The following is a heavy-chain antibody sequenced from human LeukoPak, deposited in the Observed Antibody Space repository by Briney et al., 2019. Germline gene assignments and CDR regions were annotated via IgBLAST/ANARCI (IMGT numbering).Heavy chain of an antibody. CDR3: ARDYYSYYFGY. J-gene: IGHJ4*02. Sequence: SETLSLTCTVSGGSISSGSYYWSWIRQPAGKGLEWIGRIYTSGSTNYNPSLKSRVTISVDTSKNQFSLKLSSVTAADTAVYYCARDYYSYYFGYWGQGTLVTVSS. V-gene: IGHV4-61*02. CDR2: IYTSGST. CDR1: GGSISSGSYY. D-gene: IGHD3-10*01.